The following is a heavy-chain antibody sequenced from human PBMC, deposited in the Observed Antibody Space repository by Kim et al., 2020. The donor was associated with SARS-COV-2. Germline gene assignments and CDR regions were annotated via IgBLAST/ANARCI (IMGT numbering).Heavy chain of an antibody. Sequence: ASVKVSCKASGYTFTSYGISWVRQAPGQGLEWMGWISPYDGHTNYVQKFQGRVTMTTVTSTSTAYMEVRSLRSDDTAVYYCATGGQQDYWGQGTLVTVSS. J-gene: IGHJ4*02. D-gene: IGHD6-13*01. CDR3: ATGGQQDY. CDR1: GYTFTSYG. V-gene: IGHV1-18*01. CDR2: ISPYDGHT.